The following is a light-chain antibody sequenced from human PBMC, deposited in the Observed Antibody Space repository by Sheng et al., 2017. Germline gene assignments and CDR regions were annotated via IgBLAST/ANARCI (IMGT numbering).Light chain of an antibody. CDR2: EDT. J-gene: IGLJ1*01. Sequence: QSALTQPASVSGSPGQSITISCTGTSSDVGTYNLVSWYQLHPGTAPKLMIYEDTKRPSGISTRFSGSKSGNTASLTISGLQPEDEADYFCCSHAGTRTSVFGTGTKVTVL. CDR3: CSHAGTRTSV. V-gene: IGLV2-23*01. CDR1: SSDVGTYNL.